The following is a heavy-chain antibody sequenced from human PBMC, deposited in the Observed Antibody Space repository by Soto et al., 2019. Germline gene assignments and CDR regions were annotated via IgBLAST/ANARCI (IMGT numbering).Heavy chain of an antibody. CDR1: GYTFTSYG. CDR2: ISAYNGNT. CDR3: ARGRLACSGGSCYSGGWAFDI. J-gene: IGHJ3*02. D-gene: IGHD2-15*01. V-gene: IGHV1-18*01. Sequence: QVQLVQSGAEVKKPGASVKVSCKASGYTFTSYGISWVRQAPGQGLEWMGWISAYNGNTNYAQKLQGRVTMTTDTSTSTAYMELRSVRSDDTAVYYCARGRLACSGGSCYSGGWAFDIWGQGTMVTVSS.